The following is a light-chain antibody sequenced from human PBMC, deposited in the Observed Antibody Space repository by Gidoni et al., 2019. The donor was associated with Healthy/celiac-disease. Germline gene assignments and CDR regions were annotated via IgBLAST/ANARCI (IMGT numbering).Light chain of an antibody. J-gene: IGKJ2*01. CDR2: GAS. Sequence: EIVMTQSPATLSVSPGERATLSCRASQSVSSNLDGYQQKPGQDPRLLIYGASTRATGLPARLSGSGSGTEFTLTISSLQSEDFEVYYCQQYNNWPPYTFGQGTKLEIK. V-gene: IGKV3-15*01. CDR3: QQYNNWPPYT. CDR1: QSVSSN.